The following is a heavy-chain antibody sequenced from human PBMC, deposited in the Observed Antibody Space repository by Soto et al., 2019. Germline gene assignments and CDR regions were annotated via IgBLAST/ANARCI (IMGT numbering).Heavy chain of an antibody. CDR3: AKDLRLFAVRGVPGY. CDR2: ISYNGSNR. J-gene: IGHJ4*02. V-gene: IGHV3-30*18. D-gene: IGHD3-10*01. Sequence: SPGLCCASSGVRCRSYGMPCDQKDPEKGLEWLAFISYNGSNRYYTHSLKGRFTISRDNSKNTLYLQMSSLRPEDTAVYYCAKDLRLFAVRGVPGYWGQGTLVTVSS. CDR1: GVRCRSYG.